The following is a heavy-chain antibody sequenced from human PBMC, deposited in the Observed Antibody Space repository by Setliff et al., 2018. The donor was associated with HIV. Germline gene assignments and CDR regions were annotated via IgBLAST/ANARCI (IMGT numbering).Heavy chain of an antibody. CDR1: GYNFGFYG. D-gene: IGHD3-22*01. CDR3: AKCSEMLGTPATSSGYYCGWFDP. V-gene: IGHV1-18*01. CDR2: ISAYNGKT. Sequence: GASVKVSCKASGYNFGFYGISWMRQAPGQGLEWMGWISAYNGKTLYAQKFQGRVTMTTDTSTNTAYMDLRSLRSDDTAVYYCAKCSEMLGTPATSSGYYCGWFDPWGQGTLVTVSS. J-gene: IGHJ5*02.